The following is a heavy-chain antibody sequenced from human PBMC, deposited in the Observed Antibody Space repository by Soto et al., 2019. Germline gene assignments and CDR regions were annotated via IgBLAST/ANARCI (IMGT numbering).Heavy chain of an antibody. Sequence: SVKVSCKASGGTFSSYAISWVRQAPGQGLEWMGGIIPIFGTANYAQKFQGRVTITADESTSTAYMELSSLRSEDTAVYYCARVESYFYDSSGYYPDAFDRRGQRTMDTGSS. CDR2: IIPIFGTA. J-gene: IGHJ3*02. D-gene: IGHD3-22*01. V-gene: IGHV1-69*13. CDR1: GGTFSSYA. CDR3: ARVESYFYDSSGYYPDAFDR.